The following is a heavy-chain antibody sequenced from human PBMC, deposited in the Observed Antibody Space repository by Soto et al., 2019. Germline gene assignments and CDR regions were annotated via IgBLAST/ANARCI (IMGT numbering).Heavy chain of an antibody. CDR1: GFTFSSYA. CDR3: AKEVTMVRGVIAPRPEQDWFDP. V-gene: IGHV3-23*01. J-gene: IGHJ5*02. Sequence: PGGSLRLSCAASGFTFSSYAMSWVRQAPGKGLEWVSAISGSGGSTYYADSVKGRFTISRDNSKNTLYLQMNSLRAEDTAVYYCAKEVTMVRGVIAPRPEQDWFDPWGQGTLVTVSS. CDR2: ISGSGGST. D-gene: IGHD3-10*01.